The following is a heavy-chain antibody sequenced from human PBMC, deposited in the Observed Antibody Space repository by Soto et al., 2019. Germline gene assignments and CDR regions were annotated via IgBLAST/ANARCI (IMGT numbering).Heavy chain of an antibody. CDR2: ISYDGSNK. Sequence: PGGSLRLSCAASGFTFSSYGMHWVRQAPGKGLEWVAVISYDGSNKYYADSVKGRFTISRDNSKNTLYLQMNSLRAEDTAVYYCAKDREQLVPFDPWGQGTLVTVSS. J-gene: IGHJ5*02. V-gene: IGHV3-30*18. CDR1: GFTFSSYG. D-gene: IGHD6-13*01. CDR3: AKDREQLVPFDP.